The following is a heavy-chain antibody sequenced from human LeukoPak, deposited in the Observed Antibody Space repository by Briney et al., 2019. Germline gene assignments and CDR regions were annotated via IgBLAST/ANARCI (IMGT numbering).Heavy chain of an antibody. CDR2: ISSSSSYI. D-gene: IGHD3-10*01. CDR3: ARELTMVRGSFDY. V-gene: IGHV3-21*01. J-gene: IGHJ4*02. CDR1: GFTFSSYS. Sequence: GGSLRLSCAASGFTFSSYSMNWVREAPGKGLEWVSSISSSSSYIYYADSVKGRFTISRDNAKNSLYLQMNSLRAEDTAVYYCARELTMVRGSFDYWGQGTLVTVSS.